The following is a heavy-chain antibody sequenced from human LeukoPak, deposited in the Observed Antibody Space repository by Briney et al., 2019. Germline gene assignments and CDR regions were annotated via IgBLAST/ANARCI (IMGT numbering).Heavy chain of an antibody. CDR2: ISGSGGST. CDR3: AKDQYYYDSSGYYYY. V-gene: IGHV3-23*01. J-gene: IGHJ4*02. Sequence: XXVXXXXXXGLEWVXXISGSGGSTYYADSVKGRFTISRDNSKNTLYLQMNSLRAEDTAVYYCAKDQYYYDSSGYYYYWGQGTLVTVSS. D-gene: IGHD3-22*01.